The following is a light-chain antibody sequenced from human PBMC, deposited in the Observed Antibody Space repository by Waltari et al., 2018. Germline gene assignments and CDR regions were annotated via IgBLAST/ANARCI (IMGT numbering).Light chain of an antibody. CDR2: EGS. CDR1: SSDVGSYNL. J-gene: IGLJ2*01. V-gene: IGLV2-23*01. Sequence: QSALTQPASVSGPPGQSITLSCTGTSSDVGSYNLVSWYQQHPGKAPKLMIYEGSKRPSGVSNRFSGSKSGNTASLTISGLQAEDEADYYCCSYAGSSTPVVFGGGTKLTVL. CDR3: CSYAGSSTPVV.